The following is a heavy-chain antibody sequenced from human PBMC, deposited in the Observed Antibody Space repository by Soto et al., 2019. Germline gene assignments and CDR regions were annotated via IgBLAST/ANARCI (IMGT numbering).Heavy chain of an antibody. D-gene: IGHD1-1*01. CDR2: LYSSDGT. CDR1: GFSFSGKNY. Sequence: DVQLEESGGGLIQPGGSLRLSCAASGFSFSGKNYLTWVRQAPGKGREWVSALYSSDGTYYADSVKGRFSVSRDNSKNTFYLQLHSLRPEDTALYFCATWLQREHAFDIWGLGTMVTVSS. CDR3: ATWLQREHAFDI. V-gene: IGHV3-53*01. J-gene: IGHJ3*02.